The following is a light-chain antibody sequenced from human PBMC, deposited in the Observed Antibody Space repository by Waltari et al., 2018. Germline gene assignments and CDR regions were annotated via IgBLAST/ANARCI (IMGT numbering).Light chain of an antibody. V-gene: IGLV3-1*01. CDR3: QAWDTTAAV. J-gene: IGLJ3*02. CDR1: KLGDKY. CDR2: QDN. Sequence: SYELTQPPSLSVSPGQPASITCSGDKLGDKYACWYQQKPGQSPVLVIYQDNKRPSGIPERFLCCNSGDTATMTISGTQAMDEADYYCQAWDTTAAVFGGGTKLTVL.